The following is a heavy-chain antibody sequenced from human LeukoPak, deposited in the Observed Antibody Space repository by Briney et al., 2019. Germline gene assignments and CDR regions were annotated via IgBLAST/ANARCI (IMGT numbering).Heavy chain of an antibody. CDR3: ARGLRGVYDY. J-gene: IGHJ4*02. Sequence: VGSLRLSCAASGFTFSSYSMNWVRQAPGKGLEWVSSISSSSSYIYYADSVKGRFTISRDNAKNSLYLQMNSLRAEDTAVYYCARGLRGVYDYWGQGTLVTVSS. CDR2: ISSSSSYI. D-gene: IGHD3-10*01. V-gene: IGHV3-21*01. CDR1: GFTFSSYS.